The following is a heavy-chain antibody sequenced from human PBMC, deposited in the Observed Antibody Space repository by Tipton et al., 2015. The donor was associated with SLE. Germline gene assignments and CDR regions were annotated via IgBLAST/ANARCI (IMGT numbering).Heavy chain of an antibody. D-gene: IGHD5-12*01. V-gene: IGHV4-34*01. Sequence: GSLRLSCAVYGGSFSGYYWSWIRQPPGKGLEWIGEINHSGSTNYNPSLKTRVTISVDTSKNQFSLKLRSVTAADTAVYYCARLASGYHWDWGQGTLVTVSS. CDR2: INHSGST. CDR3: ARLASGYHWD. CDR1: GGSFSGYY. J-gene: IGHJ4*02.